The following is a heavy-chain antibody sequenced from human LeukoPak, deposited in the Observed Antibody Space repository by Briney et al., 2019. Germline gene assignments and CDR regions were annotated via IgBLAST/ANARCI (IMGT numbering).Heavy chain of an antibody. D-gene: IGHD7-27*01. V-gene: IGHV1-46*01. J-gene: IGHJ4*02. CDR1: GYTFTSYY. CDR3: ARGPPNWGYDY. Sequence: GASVKVSYKASGYTFTSYYMHWVRQAPGQGLEWMGIINPSGGSTSYAQKFQGRVTMTRDTSISTAYMELSSLRSDDTAVYYCARGPPNWGYDYWGPGTLVTVSS. CDR2: INPSGGST.